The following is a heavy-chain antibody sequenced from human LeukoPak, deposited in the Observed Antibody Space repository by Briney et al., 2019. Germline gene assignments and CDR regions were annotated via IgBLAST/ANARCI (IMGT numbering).Heavy chain of an antibody. J-gene: IGHJ6*02. CDR1: GYAFTSYG. CDR3: ARDPSIAAAGLYNYYGMDV. D-gene: IGHD6-13*01. CDR2: ISGYNGNT. Sequence: ASVKVSCKASGYAFTSYGISWVRQAPGQGLERMGWISGYNGNTNYAQKLQGRVTLTTDTSTSTAYMELWSLRSGDTAVYYCARDPSIAAAGLYNYYGMDVWGQGTTVTVSS. V-gene: IGHV1-18*01.